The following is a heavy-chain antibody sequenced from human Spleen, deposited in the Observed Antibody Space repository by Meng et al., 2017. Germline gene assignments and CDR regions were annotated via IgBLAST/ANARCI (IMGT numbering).Heavy chain of an antibody. CDR2: INHSGNT. J-gene: IGHJ6*02. CDR3: TRWGAVSAANCYYSMDV. CDR1: GYSIRSGYS. V-gene: IGHV4-38-2*02. D-gene: IGHD2-2*01. Sequence: SETLSLTFTVSGYSIRSGYSWGWIRQPPGKGLEWIGEINHSGNTKYNPSLKSRVTISVDTSTNQFSLKLSSVTAADTAVYYCTRWGAVSAANCYYSMDVWGQGTTVTVSS.